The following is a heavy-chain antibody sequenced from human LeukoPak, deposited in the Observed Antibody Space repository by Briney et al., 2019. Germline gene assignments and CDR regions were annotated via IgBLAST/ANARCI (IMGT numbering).Heavy chain of an antibody. Sequence: SETLSLTCTVSGSSINGHWWSWIRQPPGKGLEWIGFIYFNGNILYNPFLKSRVTLSVDTFNNQFSLSLTSVTAADTAVYYCAGLHFASAEEFDPWGQGTPVTVSS. D-gene: IGHD6-25*01. V-gene: IGHV4-59*08. CDR1: GSSINGHW. CDR2: IYFNGNI. CDR3: AGLHFASAEEFDP. J-gene: IGHJ5*02.